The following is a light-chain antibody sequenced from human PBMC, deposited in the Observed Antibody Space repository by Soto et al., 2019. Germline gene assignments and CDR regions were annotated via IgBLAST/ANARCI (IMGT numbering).Light chain of an antibody. CDR1: RYNIGSNT. Sequence: QSVLTQPPSASGTPGQRVTISCSGSRYNIGSNTVNWYQQLPGTAPKLLIYNNDLRPSGVPGRFSGSKSGTSASLVISGLQSEDEADYYCAAWDDRLYGILFGGGTQLTVL. J-gene: IGLJ2*01. CDR3: AAWDDRLYGIL. V-gene: IGLV1-44*01. CDR2: NND.